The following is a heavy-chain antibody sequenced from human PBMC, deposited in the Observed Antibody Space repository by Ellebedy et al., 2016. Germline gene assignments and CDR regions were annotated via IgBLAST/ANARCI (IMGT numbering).Heavy chain of an antibody. V-gene: IGHV3-53*01. J-gene: IGHJ2*01. D-gene: IGHD1-14*01. CDR1: GSTLSRFW. CDR3: ARDRITGVGMWYFDL. CDR2: IYAGGST. Sequence: GESLKISCVVSGSTLSRFWMSWFRQAPGKGLGWVSVIYAGGSTYYADSVKGRFTISRDNSKNTLYLQMNSLRVEDTAIYYCARDRITGVGMWYFDLWGRGTLVTVSS.